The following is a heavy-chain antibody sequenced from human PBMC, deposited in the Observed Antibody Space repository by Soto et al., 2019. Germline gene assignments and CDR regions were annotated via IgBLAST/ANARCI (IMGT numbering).Heavy chain of an antibody. Sequence: QVQLQESGPGLVKPSQTLSLTCTVSGGSISSGGYDWSWIRQHPGKGLEWIGYIYYSGSTYYNPSLKSRVTISVDTSKNQFSLKLSSVTAADTAVYYCARGAMVGRFDYWGQGTLVTVSS. J-gene: IGHJ4*02. CDR2: IYYSGST. V-gene: IGHV4-31*03. D-gene: IGHD5-18*01. CDR1: GGSISSGGYD. CDR3: ARGAMVGRFDY.